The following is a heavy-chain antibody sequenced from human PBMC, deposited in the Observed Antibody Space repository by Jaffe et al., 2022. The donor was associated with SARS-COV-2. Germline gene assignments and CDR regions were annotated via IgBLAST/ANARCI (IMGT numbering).Heavy chain of an antibody. CDR3: ARRGGRGELDY. CDR1: GGSISSGPYY. D-gene: IGHD3-16*01. V-gene: IGHV4-61*02. Sequence: QVQLQESGPGLVKPSQTLSLTCTVSGGSISSGPYYWSWIRQPAGKGLEWIGRIYTSGGTSYSPSLKSRVSISLDTSKNQFSLQLSSVTAADTAVYYCARRGGRGELDYWGQGTLVTVSS. J-gene: IGHJ4*02. CDR2: IYTSGGT.